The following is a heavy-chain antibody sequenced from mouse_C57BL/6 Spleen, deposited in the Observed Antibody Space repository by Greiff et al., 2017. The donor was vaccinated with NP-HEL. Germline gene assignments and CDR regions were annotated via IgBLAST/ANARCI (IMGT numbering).Heavy chain of an antibody. CDR2: IRSKSSNYAT. CDR1: GFTFNTYA. D-gene: IGHD2-3*01. Sequence: EVKLVESGGGLVQPKGSLKLSCAASGFTFNTYAMHWVRQAPGKGLEWVARIRSKSSNYATYYADSVKDRFTISRDNSQSMLYLQMNNLKTEDTAMYYCVRDLDSYYVYYFDYWGQGTTLTVSS. J-gene: IGHJ2*01. V-gene: IGHV10-3*01. CDR3: VRDLDSYYVYYFDY.